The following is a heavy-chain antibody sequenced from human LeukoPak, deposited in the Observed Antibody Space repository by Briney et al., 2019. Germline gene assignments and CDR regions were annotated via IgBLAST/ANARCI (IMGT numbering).Heavy chain of an antibody. CDR3: AKDRVGSCSTTSCPIDY. CDR2: ISASGGHT. Sequence: GGSLRLSCAASGFTLSIFAMSGVRQAPGKGLEGVSAISASGGHTYYADSVKGRFTISRDSSKNTMYLQMNSLRVDDTALYYCAKDRVGSCSTTSCPIDYWGQGTLVTVSS. J-gene: IGHJ4*02. CDR1: GFTLSIFA. D-gene: IGHD2-2*01. V-gene: IGHV3-23*01.